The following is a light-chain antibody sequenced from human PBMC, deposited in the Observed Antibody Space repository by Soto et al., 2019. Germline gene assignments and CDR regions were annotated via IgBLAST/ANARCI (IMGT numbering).Light chain of an antibody. J-gene: IGKJ5*01. Sequence: IVLTQSPATLSLSPGERANLSCRASQSISSFLAWYQQKPGQAPRLLIYGASNRATGIPARFSGSGSGTDFTLTISSLEPEDFAVYYCQQHFNGPITFGQGTRLEIK. CDR2: GAS. CDR1: QSISSF. CDR3: QQHFNGPIT. V-gene: IGKV3-11*01.